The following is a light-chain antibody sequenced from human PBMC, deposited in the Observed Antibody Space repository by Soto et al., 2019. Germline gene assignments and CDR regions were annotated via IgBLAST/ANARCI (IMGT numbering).Light chain of an antibody. CDR2: AAS. Sequence: DIQMTQSPSSLSASVGDRVTITCRASQGVSNWLAWYQQKPGKAPKLLIYAASTLRSGVPSRFRGSGSGTDFTFTISSLQPEDFATYYCQQSYSTPRGFTFGPGTKVDIK. V-gene: IGKV1-12*01. J-gene: IGKJ3*01. CDR3: QQSYSTPRGFT. CDR1: QGVSNW.